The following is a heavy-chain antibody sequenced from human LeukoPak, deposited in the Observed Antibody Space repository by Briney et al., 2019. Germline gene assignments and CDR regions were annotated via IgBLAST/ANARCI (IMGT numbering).Heavy chain of an antibody. CDR3: ARDWFDP. V-gene: IGHV3-21*01. CDR2: ISSSSSYI. Sequence: PGGSLRLSCAASGLTFGDYAMNWVRQAPGKGLEWVSSISSSSSYIYYADSVKGRFTISRDNAKNSLYLQMNSLRAEDTAVYYCARDWFDPWGQGTLVTVSS. J-gene: IGHJ5*02. CDR1: GLTFGDYA.